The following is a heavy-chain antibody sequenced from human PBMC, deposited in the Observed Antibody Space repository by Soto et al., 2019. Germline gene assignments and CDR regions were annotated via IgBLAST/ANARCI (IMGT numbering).Heavy chain of an antibody. Sequence: SETLSLTCTVSGDSIRSYYWTWIRQPPGKGLELIGYIYYSGSTRYNPSLKSRVTISADMSKNQFSLKLSSVIAADTAVYYCARAYGGFDNGLDVWGQGTAVTVSS. CDR2: IYYSGST. V-gene: IGHV4-59*01. J-gene: IGHJ6*02. D-gene: IGHD5-12*01. CDR1: GDSIRSYY. CDR3: ARAYGGFDNGLDV.